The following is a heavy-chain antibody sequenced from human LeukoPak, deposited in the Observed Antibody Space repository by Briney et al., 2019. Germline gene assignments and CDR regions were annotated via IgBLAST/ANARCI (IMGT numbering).Heavy chain of an antibody. CDR2: IIPIFGTA. CDR1: GGSFSSYA. CDR3: ARDNDFGSFDY. V-gene: IGHV1-69*13. J-gene: IGHJ4*02. D-gene: IGHD3-3*01. Sequence: GASVKVSCKASGGSFSSYAVNWVRQAPGQGLEWMGGIIPIFGTANYAQKFQGRVTITADESTSTAYMELSSLRSEDTAVYYCARDNDFGSFDYWGQGTLVTVSS.